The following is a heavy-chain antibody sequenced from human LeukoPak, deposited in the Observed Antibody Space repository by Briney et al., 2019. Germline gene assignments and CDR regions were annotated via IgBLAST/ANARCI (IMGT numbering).Heavy chain of an antibody. V-gene: IGHV1-46*01. CDR3: AKYGLSPYFDY. CDR2: INPSGGST. Sequence: ASVKVSCKASGYTFTSYYMHWVRQAPGQGLEWMGIINPSGGSTSNAQKFQGRVTMTRDMSTSTVYMELSSLTSEDMAIYYCAKYGLSPYFDYWGQGTLVTVSS. J-gene: IGHJ4*02. D-gene: IGHD4-17*01. CDR1: GYTFTSYY.